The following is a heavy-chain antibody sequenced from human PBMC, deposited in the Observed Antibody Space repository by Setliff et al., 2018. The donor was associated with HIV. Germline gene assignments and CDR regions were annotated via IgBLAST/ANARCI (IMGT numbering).Heavy chain of an antibody. Sequence: ASVKVSCKASGYSFTTFGITWVRQAPGQGLEWMGWISGYNDNTNYAQKYQGRVTLTTDTSTNTAYMELRRLISDDTAMYYCLGNWGNWNSCSWGQGTQVTVSS. V-gene: IGHV1-18*01. CDR2: ISGYNDNT. J-gene: IGHJ4*02. CDR3: LGNWGNWNSCS. CDR1: GYSFTTFG. D-gene: IGHD1-7*01.